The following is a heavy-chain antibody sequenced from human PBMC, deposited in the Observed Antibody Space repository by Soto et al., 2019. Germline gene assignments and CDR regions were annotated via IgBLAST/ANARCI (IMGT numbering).Heavy chain of an antibody. CDR2: IYYSGST. CDR1: GGSISSYY. CDR3: ARNPKDDFWSGYNWFDP. D-gene: IGHD3-3*01. V-gene: IGHV4-59*01. Sequence: SSETLSLTCTVSGGSISSYYWSWIRQPPGKGLEWIGYIYYSGSTNYNPSLKSRVTISVDTSKNQFSLKLSSVTAADTAVYYCARNPKDDFWSGYNWFDPWGQGTLVTVPQ. J-gene: IGHJ5*02.